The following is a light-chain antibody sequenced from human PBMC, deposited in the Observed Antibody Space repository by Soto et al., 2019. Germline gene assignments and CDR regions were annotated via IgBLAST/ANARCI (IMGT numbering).Light chain of an antibody. J-gene: IGKJ3*01. Sequence: EIVLTQSPATLSLSPGERATLSCRSSQSLSRYLAWYQQKPGQAPRLLIYDASNRATGIPARFSGSGSGTDFTLTISSLEPEDFAVYYCQQRSGWPRTFGPGTKVDIK. V-gene: IGKV3-11*01. CDR2: DAS. CDR1: QSLSRY. CDR3: QQRSGWPRT.